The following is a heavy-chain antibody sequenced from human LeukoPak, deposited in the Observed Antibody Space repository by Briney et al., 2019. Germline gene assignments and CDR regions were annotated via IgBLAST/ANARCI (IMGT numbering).Heavy chain of an antibody. CDR1: GGSISSSSYY. Sequence: SETLSLTCTVSGGSISSSSYYWGWIRQPPGKGLEWIGSIYYSGSTYYNPSLKSRVTISVDTSKNQFSLKLSSVTAADTAVYYCAREAGERYDFWSGYYPFDYWGQGTLVTVSS. D-gene: IGHD3-3*01. CDR2: IYYSGST. J-gene: IGHJ4*02. CDR3: AREAGERYDFWSGYYPFDY. V-gene: IGHV4-39*02.